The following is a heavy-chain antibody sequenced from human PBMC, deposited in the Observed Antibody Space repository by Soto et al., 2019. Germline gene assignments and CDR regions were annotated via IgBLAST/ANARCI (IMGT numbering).Heavy chain of an antibody. D-gene: IGHD3-10*01. V-gene: IGHV4-39*01. CDR2: IYYSGST. CDR3: ARRGSGSYSDY. J-gene: IGHJ4*02. CDR1: GGSISSSSYY. Sequence: QLQLQESGPGLVKPSETLSLTCTVSGGSISSSSYYWGWIRQPPGKGLEWIGSIYYSGSTYYNPSLKRRVPLSVDTSKNQFSLKLSSVTAADTAVYSCARRGSGSYSDYWGQGTLVTVSS.